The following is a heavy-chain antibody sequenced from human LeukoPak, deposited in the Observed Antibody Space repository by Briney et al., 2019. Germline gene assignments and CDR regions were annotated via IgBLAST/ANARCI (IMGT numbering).Heavy chain of an antibody. CDR2: ILTSGTT. J-gene: IGHJ4*02. Sequence: SETLSLTCTVSNGSISSYHWSWVRQPPGKGLEWIGYILTSGTTNYNPSLKSRLTISVDTSKNRFTLKLSSVTAADTAVYFCTRGTSDGGDHYFDSWGQGTQVTVSA. D-gene: IGHD5-24*01. CDR3: TRGTSDGGDHYFDS. CDR1: NGSISSYH. V-gene: IGHV4-4*09.